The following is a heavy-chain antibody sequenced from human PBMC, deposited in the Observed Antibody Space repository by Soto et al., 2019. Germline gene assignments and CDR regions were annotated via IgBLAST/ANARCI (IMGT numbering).Heavy chain of an antibody. CDR3: ARLTMTSYTYYGMDV. CDR2: INPNSGGT. J-gene: IGHJ6*02. V-gene: IGHV1-2*04. D-gene: IGHD3-22*01. Sequence: XSVKVSCKASGYTFTGYFIQWVRQAPGQGLEWMGWINPNSGGTKYAQNFQDWVTMTRDTSISTAYMVLNRLRSDDTAVYYCARLTMTSYTYYGMDVWGQGTTVTVSS. CDR1: GYTFTGYF.